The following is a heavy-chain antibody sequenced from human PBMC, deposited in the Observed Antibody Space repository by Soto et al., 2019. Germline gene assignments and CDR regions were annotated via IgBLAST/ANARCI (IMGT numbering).Heavy chain of an antibody. D-gene: IGHD1-26*01. V-gene: IGHV1-2*04. Sequence: ASVKVSCKASGYTFTSYDINWVRQATGQGLEWMGWINPNSGGTNYAQKFQGWVTTTRDTSISTAYMELSRLRSDDTAVYYCARAGTIVGAIYELAFDIWGQGTMVTVSS. CDR1: GYTFTSYD. CDR3: ARAGTIVGAIYELAFDI. CDR2: INPNSGGT. J-gene: IGHJ3*02.